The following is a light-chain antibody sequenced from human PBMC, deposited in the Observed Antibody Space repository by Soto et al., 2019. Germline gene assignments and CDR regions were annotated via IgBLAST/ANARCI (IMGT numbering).Light chain of an antibody. J-gene: IGKJ1*01. Sequence: EIVLTQSPATLSLSPGERATLSCRASQSVSSYLAWYQQKPGQAPSILIYAASNRATGIPARFSGSGSGTDFTLTISSLEPEDFAVYYCQQRSNWPRTFSQGTKVEIK. V-gene: IGKV3-11*01. CDR3: QQRSNWPRT. CDR2: AAS. CDR1: QSVSSY.